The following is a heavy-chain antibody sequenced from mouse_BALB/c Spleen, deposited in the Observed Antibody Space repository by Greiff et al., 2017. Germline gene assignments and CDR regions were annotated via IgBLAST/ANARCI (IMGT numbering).Heavy chain of an antibody. CDR1: GYTFTSYW. Sequence: QVHVKQSGAELAKPGASVKMSCKASGYTFTSYWMHWVKQRPGQGLEWIGYINPSTGYTEYNQKFKDKATLTADKSSSTAYMQLSSLTSEDSAVYYCARRKTTATEDYWGQGTTLTVSS. V-gene: IGHV1-7*01. CDR3: ARRKTTATEDY. J-gene: IGHJ2*01. CDR2: INPSTGYT. D-gene: IGHD1-2*01.